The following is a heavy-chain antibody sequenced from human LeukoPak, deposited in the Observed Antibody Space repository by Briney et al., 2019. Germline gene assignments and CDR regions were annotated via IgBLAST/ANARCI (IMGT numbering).Heavy chain of an antibody. CDR1: GFTVSINY. CDR3: ASLLTYSSGWSDYFDY. D-gene: IGHD6-19*01. J-gene: IGHJ4*02. V-gene: IGHV3-53*01. CDR2: IYSGGST. Sequence: PGGSLRLSCAASGFTVSINYMSWVRQAPGKGLEWVSVIYSGGSTYYADYVKGRFTISRDNSKNTLYLQMNSLRAEDTAVYYCASLLTYSSGWSDYFDYWGQGTLVTVSS.